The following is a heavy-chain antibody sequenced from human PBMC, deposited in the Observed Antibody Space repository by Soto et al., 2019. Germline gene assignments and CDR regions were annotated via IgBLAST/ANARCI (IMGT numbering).Heavy chain of an antibody. D-gene: IGHD6-19*01. CDR3: ARIPSLVAGADY. CDR2: IIPIFGTA. J-gene: IGHJ4*02. Sequence: QVQLVQSGAEVKKPGSSVKVSCKASGGTFSSYAISWLRQAPGQGLEWMGGIIPIFGTANYAQKFQGRVPMTADESTSTAYMELRSLRAEDTAVYYCARIPSLVAGADYWGQGTLVTVSS. V-gene: IGHV1-69*01. CDR1: GGTFSSYA.